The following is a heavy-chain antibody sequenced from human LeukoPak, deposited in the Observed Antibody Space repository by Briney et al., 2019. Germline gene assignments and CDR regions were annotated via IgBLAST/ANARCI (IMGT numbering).Heavy chain of an antibody. CDR3: ARGLVVVPAAIASLNSYYYYYYGMDV. Sequence: ASVEVSCKASGYTFTSYGISWVRQAPGQGLEWMGWISAYNGNTNYAQKLQGRVTMTTDTSTSTAYMELRSLRSDDTAVYYCARGLVVVPAAIASLNSYYYYYYGMDVWGQGTTVTVSS. V-gene: IGHV1-18*01. J-gene: IGHJ6*02. CDR1: GYTFTSYG. D-gene: IGHD2-2*01. CDR2: ISAYNGNT.